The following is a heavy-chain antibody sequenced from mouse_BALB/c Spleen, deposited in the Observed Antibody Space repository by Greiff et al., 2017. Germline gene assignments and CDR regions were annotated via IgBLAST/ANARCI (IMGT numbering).Heavy chain of an antibody. Sequence: EVKLLESGAELVRPGALVKLSCKASGFNIKDYYMHWVKQWPEQGLEWIGWIDPENGNTIYDPKFQGKASITADTSSNTAYLQLSSLTSEDTAVYYCARDYYGSSLRGYFDVWGAGTTVTVSS. D-gene: IGHD1-1*01. J-gene: IGHJ1*01. V-gene: IGHV14-1*02. CDR2: IDPENGNT. CDR1: GFNIKDYY. CDR3: ARDYYGSSLRGYFDV.